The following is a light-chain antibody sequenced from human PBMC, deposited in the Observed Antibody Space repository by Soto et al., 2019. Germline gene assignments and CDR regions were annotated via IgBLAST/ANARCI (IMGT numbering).Light chain of an antibody. J-gene: IGKJ1*01. CDR3: QQYNNWPPGT. Sequence: EIVMTQSPATLSVSPGERATLSCRPSQSVSSNLAWYQQKPGQAPRLLIDGASTRATGIPARFSGSGSGTEFTLTISSLQSEDFAVYYCQQYNNWPPGTFGQGTKVEIK. CDR1: QSVSSN. CDR2: GAS. V-gene: IGKV3-15*01.